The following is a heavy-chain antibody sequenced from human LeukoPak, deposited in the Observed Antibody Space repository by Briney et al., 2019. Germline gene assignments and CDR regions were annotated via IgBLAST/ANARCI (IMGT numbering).Heavy chain of an antibody. D-gene: IGHD2-2*01. CDR3: ARGLGYCSRTSCYPDY. V-gene: IGHV3-64*01. Sequence: GGSLRLSCAASGFTFSSYAMHWVRQAPGKGLEYVSAISSNGGSTYYANSVKGRFTISRDNSKNTLYLQMGSLRAEDMAVYYCARGLGYCSRTSCYPDYWGQGTLVTVSS. CDR1: GFTFSSYA. J-gene: IGHJ4*02. CDR2: ISSNGGST.